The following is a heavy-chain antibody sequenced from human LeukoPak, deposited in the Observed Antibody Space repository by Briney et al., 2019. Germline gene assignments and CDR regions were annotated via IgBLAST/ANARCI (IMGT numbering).Heavy chain of an antibody. Sequence: PSETLSLTCTVSGGSISSYYWSWIRQPPGKGLEWIGYIYYSGSTNYNPSLKSRVTISVDTSKNQFSLKLSSVTAADTAVYYCARHEHSLTASNKQLWFGELFRGDAFDIWGQGTMVTVSS. D-gene: IGHD3-10*01. CDR2: IYYSGST. CDR1: GGSISSYY. V-gene: IGHV4-59*08. J-gene: IGHJ3*02. CDR3: ARHEHSLTASNKQLWFGELFRGDAFDI.